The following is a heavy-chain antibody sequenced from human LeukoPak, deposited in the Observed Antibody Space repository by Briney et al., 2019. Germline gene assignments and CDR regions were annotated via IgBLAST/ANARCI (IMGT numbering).Heavy chain of an antibody. CDR3: AREYDYGDYCFDY. Sequence: AGGSLRLSCAASGFTFDHYAMHWVRQAPGKGLEWVAVISYDGSNKYYADSVKGRFTISRDNSKNTLYLQMNSLRAEDTAVYYCAREYDYGDYCFDYWGQGTLVTVSS. J-gene: IGHJ4*02. CDR1: GFTFDHYA. D-gene: IGHD4-17*01. V-gene: IGHV3-30-3*01. CDR2: ISYDGSNK.